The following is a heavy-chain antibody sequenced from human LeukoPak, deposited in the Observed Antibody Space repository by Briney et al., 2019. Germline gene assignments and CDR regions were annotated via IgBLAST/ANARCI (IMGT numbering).Heavy chain of an antibody. D-gene: IGHD5-12*01. CDR2: IYYSGST. Sequence: PSETLSLTCTVSGGSISSYYWSWIRQPPGKGLEWIGYIYYSGSTYYNPSLKSRVTISVDTSKNQFSLKLSSVTAADTAVYYCARGYSGYDYQAVFDYWGQGTLVTVSS. CDR1: GGSISSYY. CDR3: ARGYSGYDYQAVFDY. V-gene: IGHV4-30-4*08. J-gene: IGHJ4*02.